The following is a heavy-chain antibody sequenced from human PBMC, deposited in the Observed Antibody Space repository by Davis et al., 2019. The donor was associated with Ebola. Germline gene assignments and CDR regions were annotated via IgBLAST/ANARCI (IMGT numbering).Heavy chain of an antibody. Sequence: ASVKVSCKASGYTFTSYYIHWVRQAPGQGLEWMGIINASSGSARYAQNLQGRVTMTRDTSASTAYMELSSLRSEDTAVYYCARLAAADPDYWGQGTLVTVSS. CDR2: INASSGSA. CDR3: ARLAAADPDY. V-gene: IGHV1-46*01. J-gene: IGHJ4*02. CDR1: GYTFTSYY. D-gene: IGHD6-13*01.